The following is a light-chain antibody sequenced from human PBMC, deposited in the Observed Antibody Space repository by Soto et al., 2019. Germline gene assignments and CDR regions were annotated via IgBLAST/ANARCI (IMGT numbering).Light chain of an antibody. J-gene: IGKJ4*01. Sequence: EIVLTQSPATLSLSPGERAALSCRASQSVSRHLAWYQQKPGQAPRLLIYDASNRATGIPARFSGSGSGTDFTLIISSLEPEDLAVYYCQQRSNWPLTFGGGTKVEIK. CDR2: DAS. CDR3: QQRSNWPLT. V-gene: IGKV3-11*01. CDR1: QSVSRH.